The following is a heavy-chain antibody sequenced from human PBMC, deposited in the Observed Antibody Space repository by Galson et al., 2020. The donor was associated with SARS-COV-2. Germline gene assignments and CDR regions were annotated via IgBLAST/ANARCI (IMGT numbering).Heavy chain of an antibody. CDR3: VNGGGDAGGGYFDY. CDR2: ISYHGSNL. D-gene: IGHD2-21*01. J-gene: IGHJ4*02. Sequence: GESLKIPCAAPGFTFSNSGMHWVRQAPAKGLEWVALISYHGSNLYYADSVEGRFTISRDNFRNTVVLEMNSLRTEDTAVYYCVNGGGDAGGGYFDYWGQGTLVTVSS. CDR1: GFTFSNSG. V-gene: IGHV3-30*18.